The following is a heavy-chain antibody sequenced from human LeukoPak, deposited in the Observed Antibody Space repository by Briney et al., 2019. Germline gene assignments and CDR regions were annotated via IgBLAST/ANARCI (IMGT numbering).Heavy chain of an antibody. CDR2: IKTDGSTT. Sequence: PGGSLRLSCAGSGFIFSNYWMHWVRQAPGKGLVWVSRIKTDGSTTYYADSVKGRFTVSRDNSKNTLYLQMNSLRAEDTAVYYCANSLYGDYYYFDYWGQGTLVTVSS. CDR3: ANSLYGDYYYFDY. CDR1: GFIFSNYW. D-gene: IGHD4-17*01. J-gene: IGHJ4*02. V-gene: IGHV3-74*01.